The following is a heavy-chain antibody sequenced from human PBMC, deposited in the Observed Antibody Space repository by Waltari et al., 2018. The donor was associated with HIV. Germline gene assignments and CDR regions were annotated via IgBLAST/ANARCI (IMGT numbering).Heavy chain of an antibody. V-gene: IGHV1-18*01. CDR1: GYTFPSFG. D-gene: IGHD1-1*01. CDR2: ISAYNGNT. Sequence: QVQLVQSGADVKKPGASVKVSCKASGYTFPSFGISWVRQAPGQGLEWMGWISAYNGNTNYAQKLQVRGTMTTDTSTSTAYMELRSLRSDDTAVFYCARDNWNDYYYDGMDVWGQGTTVTVSS. J-gene: IGHJ6*02. CDR3: ARDNWNDYYYDGMDV.